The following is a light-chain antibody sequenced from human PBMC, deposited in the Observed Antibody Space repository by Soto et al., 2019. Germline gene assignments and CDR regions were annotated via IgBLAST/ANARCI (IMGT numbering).Light chain of an antibody. V-gene: IGLV2-8*01. J-gene: IGLJ2*01. Sequence: SALTQPPSASGSPGQSVTISCTGTSSDVGGYNYVSWYQQHPGKAPKLMIYEVTKRPSGVPDRFSASKSGNTASLTVSGLQAEDEAAYYCSSYAGSYTVVFGGGTKLTVL. CDR3: SSYAGSYTVV. CDR2: EVT. CDR1: SSDVGGYNY.